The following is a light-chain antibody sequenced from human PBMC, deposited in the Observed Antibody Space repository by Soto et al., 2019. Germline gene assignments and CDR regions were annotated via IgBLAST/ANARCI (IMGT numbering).Light chain of an antibody. CDR2: GAF. Sequence: EIVLTQSPGTLPLSPGERATLSCRASQSVSSSSLAWYQQTPGQAPILLYDGAFTRATGIPARFSDTGSGTEFTLTISSLQSEDFALYYCQQYNDWPLTFGQGTKVDIK. CDR1: QSVSSS. V-gene: IGKV3-15*01. CDR3: QQYNDWPLT. J-gene: IGKJ1*01.